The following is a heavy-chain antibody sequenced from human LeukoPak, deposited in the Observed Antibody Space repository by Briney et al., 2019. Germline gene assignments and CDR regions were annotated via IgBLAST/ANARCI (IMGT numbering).Heavy chain of an antibody. CDR2: IYYSGST. J-gene: IGHJ4*02. V-gene: IGHV4-59*01. Sequence: SETLSLTCTVSGGSISSYYWSWIRQPPANGLEWIGYIYYSGSTNYNPSLKSRVTISVDTSKNEFSLKLSSVTAADTAVYYCAGRISPHYFDYWGQGTLVTVSS. CDR1: GGSISSYY. D-gene: IGHD2/OR15-2a*01. CDR3: AGRISPHYFDY.